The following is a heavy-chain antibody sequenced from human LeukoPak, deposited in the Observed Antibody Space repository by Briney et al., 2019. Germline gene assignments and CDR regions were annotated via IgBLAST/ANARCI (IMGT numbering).Heavy chain of an antibody. V-gene: IGHV3-23*01. CDR3: AKRGVVIRVILVGFHKEAYYFDS. J-gene: IGHJ4*02. D-gene: IGHD3-22*01. CDR2: ISGSGGST. Sequence: GSLRLSCVVSGVTLSNYGMSWVRQAPGKGLEWVAGISGSGGSTNYADSVKGRFTISRDNPKNTLYLQMNSLRAEDTAVYFCAKRGVVIRVILVGFHKEAYYFDSWGQGALVTVSS. CDR1: GVTLSNYG.